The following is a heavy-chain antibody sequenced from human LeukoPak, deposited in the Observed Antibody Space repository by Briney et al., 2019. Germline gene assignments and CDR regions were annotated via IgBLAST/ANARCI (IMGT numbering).Heavy chain of an antibody. J-gene: IGHJ1*01. CDR1: GGSFSGYY. V-gene: IGHV4-34*01. Sequence: PSETLSLTCAVYGGSFSGYYWSWIRQPPGKGLEWIGEINHSGSTNYNPSLKSRVTISVDTSKNQFSLKLSSVTAADTAVYYCARTHCGGDCYHYFQHWGQGTLVTVSS. CDR3: ARTHCGGDCYHYFQH. D-gene: IGHD2-21*01. CDR2: INHSGST.